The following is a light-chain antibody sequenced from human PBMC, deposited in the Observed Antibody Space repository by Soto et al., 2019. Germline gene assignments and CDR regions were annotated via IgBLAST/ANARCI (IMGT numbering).Light chain of an antibody. Sequence: DIQMIQSPSSLSVSVGDRVTITCRASQTIGTYLNWYQQKPGQAPKFLMYGVPNLQSGVPSRFSASASGTEFTLTISGLQPEDFATYYCQQSFSFPRTFGRGTKLEIK. CDR2: GVP. J-gene: IGKJ2*01. CDR3: QQSFSFPRT. CDR1: QTIGTY. V-gene: IGKV1-39*01.